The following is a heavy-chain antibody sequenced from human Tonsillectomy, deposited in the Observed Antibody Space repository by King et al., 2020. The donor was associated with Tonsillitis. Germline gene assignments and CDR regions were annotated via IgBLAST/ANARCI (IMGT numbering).Heavy chain of an antibody. CDR1: GFAFRSYG. D-gene: IGHD6-19*01. V-gene: IGHV3-33*05. CDR2: ISFDASRE. J-gene: IGHJ4*02. CDR3: ARERLYSSHWVIDY. Sequence: QLVQSGGGVVQPGSSLKLSCASSGFAFRSYGMHWVRQAPGKGLEWVAVISFDASRENYADSVEGRFTISRDNSKNTLYLQMNSLRAEDTAVYYCARERLYSSHWVIDYWGQGSLVTVSS.